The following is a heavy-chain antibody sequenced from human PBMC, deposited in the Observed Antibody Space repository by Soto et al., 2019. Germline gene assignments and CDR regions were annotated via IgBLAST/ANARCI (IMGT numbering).Heavy chain of an antibody. CDR1: GFTFRTYT. V-gene: IGHV3-21*01. CDR3: ARDRGYDAHDYYYNAMDV. J-gene: IGHJ6*02. D-gene: IGHD3-10*01. CDR2: IRGFSPYT. Sequence: GGSLRLSCISSGFTFRTYTMNWVRQAPGKGLEWVSGIRGFSPYTFYAESVRGRFTTSRDNAKNSLFLQMDSLRAEDTAVYYCARDRGYDAHDYYYNAMDVWGQGTTVTVSS.